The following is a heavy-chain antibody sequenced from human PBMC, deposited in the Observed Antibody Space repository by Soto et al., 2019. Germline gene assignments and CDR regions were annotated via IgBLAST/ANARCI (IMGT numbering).Heavy chain of an antibody. J-gene: IGHJ6*02. CDR1: GFTFSSYS. D-gene: IGHD3-3*01. CDR2: ISSSSSYI. V-gene: IGHV3-21*01. CDR3: PKDFRQYDFWSGLADV. Sequence: GGSLRLSCAASGFTFSSYSMNWVRQAPGKGLEWVSSISSSSSYIYYADSVKGRFTISRDNSKNTLYLQMDSLRAEDTALYYCPKDFRQYDFWSGLADVWGQGTTVTSP.